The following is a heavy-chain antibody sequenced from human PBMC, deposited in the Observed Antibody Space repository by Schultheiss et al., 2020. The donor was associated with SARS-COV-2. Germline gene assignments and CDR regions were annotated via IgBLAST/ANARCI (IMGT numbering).Heavy chain of an antibody. J-gene: IGHJ6*03. Sequence: GESLKISCAASGFTFSSYAMSWVRQAPGKGLEWVSAISGSGGSTYYADSVKGRFTISRDNSKNTLYLQMNSLRAEDTAVYYCALNSSSWYRDYYNYYMDVWGKGTTVTVSS. CDR2: ISGSGGST. CDR3: ALNSSSWYRDYYNYYMDV. D-gene: IGHD6-13*01. CDR1: GFTFSSYA. V-gene: IGHV3-23*01.